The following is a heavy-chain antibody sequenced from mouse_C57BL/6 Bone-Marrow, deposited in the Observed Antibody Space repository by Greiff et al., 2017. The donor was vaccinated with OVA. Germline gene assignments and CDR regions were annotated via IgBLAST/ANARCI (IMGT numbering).Heavy chain of an antibody. CDR1: GFTFSDAW. J-gene: IGHJ2*01. Sequence: EVMLVESGGGLVQPGGSMKLSCAASGFTFSDAWMDWVRQSPEKGLEWVAEIRNKANNHATYYAESVKGRFTISRDDSKSSVYLQMNSLRAEDTGIYYCTSTVVAPLFDYRGQGTTLTVSS. V-gene: IGHV6-6*01. CDR2: IRNKANNHAT. CDR3: TSTVVAPLFDY. D-gene: IGHD1-1*01.